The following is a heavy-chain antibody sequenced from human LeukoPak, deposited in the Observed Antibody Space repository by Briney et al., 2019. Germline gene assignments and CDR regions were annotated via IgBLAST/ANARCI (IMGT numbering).Heavy chain of an antibody. Sequence: PGGSLRLSCQVSGFTFSNDWMHWVRQAPGKGLVWVSRISSDGTTTNYADSVKGRLTIPRDNAKNTLYLQMDSLRVEDTAVYYCAARWSFDYWGQGALVTVSS. CDR2: ISSDGTTT. CDR1: GFTFSNDW. J-gene: IGHJ4*02. CDR3: AARWSFDY. D-gene: IGHD2-15*01. V-gene: IGHV3-74*01.